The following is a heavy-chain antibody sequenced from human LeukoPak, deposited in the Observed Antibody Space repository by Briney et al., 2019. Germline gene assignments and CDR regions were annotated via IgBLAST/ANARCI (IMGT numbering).Heavy chain of an antibody. Sequence: SETLSLTCTVPGGSISSYYWSWIRQPAGKGLEWIGRIYTSGSTDYNPSLKSRVTIPVDKSTNQFSLKLSSVTAADTAVYYCARDSGRGWTKHWYFDLWGRGTLVTVSS. V-gene: IGHV4-4*07. J-gene: IGHJ2*01. D-gene: IGHD6-19*01. CDR1: GGSISSYY. CDR3: ARDSGRGWTKHWYFDL. CDR2: IYTSGST.